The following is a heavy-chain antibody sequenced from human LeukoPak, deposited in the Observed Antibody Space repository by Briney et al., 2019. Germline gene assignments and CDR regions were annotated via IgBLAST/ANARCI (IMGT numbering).Heavy chain of an antibody. J-gene: IGHJ5*02. D-gene: IGHD4-23*01. CDR3: ARISTVAYNWFDP. Sequence: SETLSLTCTVSGGSISSGSYYCSWIRQPAGKGLEWIGRIYTSGSTNYNPSLKSRVTISVDTSKNQFSLKLSSVTAADTAVYYCARISTVAYNWFDPWGQGTLVTVSS. CDR2: IYTSGST. CDR1: GGSISSGSYY. V-gene: IGHV4-61*02.